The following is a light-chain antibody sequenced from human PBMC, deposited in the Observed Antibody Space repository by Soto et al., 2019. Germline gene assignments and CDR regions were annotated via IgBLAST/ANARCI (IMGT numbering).Light chain of an antibody. CDR2: DAS. V-gene: IGKV1-33*01. Sequence: DIQMTQSPSSLSASVGDRVTITCRASQVISKFLNWYQLKPGKAPKLLIFDASELETGVTSRFSGHRSGTDFSFIISSLQPEDIATYYCQQYDNYPHTVGGGTKVDIK. CDR3: QQYDNYPHT. CDR1: QVISKF. J-gene: IGKJ4*01.